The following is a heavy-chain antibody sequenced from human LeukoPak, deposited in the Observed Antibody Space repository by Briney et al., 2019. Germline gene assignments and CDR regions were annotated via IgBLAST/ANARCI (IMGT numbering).Heavy chain of an antibody. J-gene: IGHJ5*02. CDR1: GFTFTSYA. V-gene: IGHV3-23*01. D-gene: IGHD3-10*01. CDR2: ISGSGGST. CDR3: AKDYGSGPSGDWFDP. Sequence: PGGYLRLSCAASGFTFTSYAMSWVRQAPGKGLEWVSAISGSGGSTYYADSVKGRFTISRDNSKNALYLQMNSLRAEDTAVYYCAKDYGSGPSGDWFDPWGQGTLVTVSS.